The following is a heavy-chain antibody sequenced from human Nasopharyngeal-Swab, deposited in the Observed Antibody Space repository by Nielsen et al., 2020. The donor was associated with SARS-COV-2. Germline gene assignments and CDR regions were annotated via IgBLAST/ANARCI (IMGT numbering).Heavy chain of an antibody. CDR3: ARSAGTTKNDLDY. CDR1: GGSFSGYY. D-gene: IGHD1-14*01. V-gene: IGHV4-34*01. J-gene: IGHJ4*02. Sequence: SETLSLTCAVYGGSFSGYYWSWIRQPPGKGLEWIGEIKHSGSTNYNPSLKSRVTISVDTSKNQFSLKLSSVTAADTAVYYCARSAGTTKNDLDYWGQGTLVTVSS. CDR2: IKHSGST.